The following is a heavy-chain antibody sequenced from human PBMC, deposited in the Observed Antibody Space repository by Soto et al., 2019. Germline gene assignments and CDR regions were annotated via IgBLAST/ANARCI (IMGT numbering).Heavy chain of an antibody. CDR2: ISANNCNT. Sequence: QVQLVQSGAEVKEPGASVKVSCKASGYTFTSYAISWVRQAPGQGLEWMGWISANNCNTNYAQNVQGRVTMSTDTSRNTAYMRLRSLGSDATAVYYCARIRGSAGVGEFGYWGQGTLVTVSS. D-gene: IGHD1-26*01. V-gene: IGHV1-18*04. CDR3: ARIRGSAGVGEFGY. J-gene: IGHJ4*02. CDR1: GYTFTSYA.